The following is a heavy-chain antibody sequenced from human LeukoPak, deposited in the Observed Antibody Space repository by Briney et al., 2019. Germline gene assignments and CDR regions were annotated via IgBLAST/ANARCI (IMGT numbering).Heavy chain of an antibody. CDR2: IYTSGST. V-gene: IGHV4-4*07. J-gene: IGHJ4*02. Sequence: SETLSLTCTVSGGSISSYYWSWIQQPAGKGLEWIGRIYTSGSTNYNPSLKSRVTMSVDTSKNQFSLKLSSVTAADTAVYYCARGLIAAAGTTYYFDYWGQGTLVTVSS. CDR1: GGSISSYY. CDR3: ARGLIAAAGTTYYFDY. D-gene: IGHD6-13*01.